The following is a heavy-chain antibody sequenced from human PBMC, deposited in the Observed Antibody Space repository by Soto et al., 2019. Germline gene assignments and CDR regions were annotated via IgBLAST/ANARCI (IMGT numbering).Heavy chain of an antibody. J-gene: IGHJ4*02. Sequence: QVQLQESGPELVKPSETLSLTCTVSGGSISSYYWSWIRQPPGKGLEWIGYIYYSGSTNYNPSLKSPVRIAVNTSTNQFSLKLSSVTAADTAVYCSAIVSSGWWYFDYWGQGTLVPVSS. CDR2: IYYSGST. CDR3: AIVSSGWWYFDY. CDR1: GGSISSYY. V-gene: IGHV4-59*01. D-gene: IGHD6-19*01.